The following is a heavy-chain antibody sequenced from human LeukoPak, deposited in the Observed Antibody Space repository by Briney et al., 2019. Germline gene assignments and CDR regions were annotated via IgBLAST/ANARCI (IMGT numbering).Heavy chain of an antibody. V-gene: IGHV3-74*01. CDR1: GFTFSSYW. D-gene: IGHD6-19*01. Sequence: GGSLRLSCAASGFTFSSYWMHWVRQAPGKGLVWVSRINSDGSSTSYADSVKGRFTISRDNAKNTLYLQMNSLRAEDTAVYYCARDHLSSGSSPDYYYYYYMDVWGKGSTVTISS. CDR3: ARDHLSSGSSPDYYYYYYMDV. CDR2: INSDGSST. J-gene: IGHJ6*03.